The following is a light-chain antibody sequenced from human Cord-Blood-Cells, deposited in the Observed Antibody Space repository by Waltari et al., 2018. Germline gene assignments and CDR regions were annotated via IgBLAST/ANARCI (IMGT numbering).Light chain of an antibody. CDR1: SSPIGAGSE. J-gene: IGLJ2*01. CDR3: QSYDSSLSGSVV. V-gene: IGLV1-40*01. Sequence: QAVLTQPPSESGAPGQRVNLSCPGRSSPIGAGSEVHGYQQLPRTAPKLLIYGNGNRPAGVTDRFSGSKSGTSSSLAITGLQAEDEADYYCQSYDSSLSGSVVFGGGTKLTVL. CDR2: GNG.